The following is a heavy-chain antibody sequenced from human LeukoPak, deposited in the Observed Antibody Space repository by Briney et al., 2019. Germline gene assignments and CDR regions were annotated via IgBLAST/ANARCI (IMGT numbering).Heavy chain of an antibody. Sequence: GGSLRLSCAASGFTFSSYAMHWVRQAPGKGLEWVAVISYDGSNKYYADSVKGRFTISRDNSKNTLYLQMNSLRAEDTAVYYCARGGAGDSSGYYYVEDYWGQGALVTVSS. CDR3: ARGGAGDSSGYYYVEDY. V-gene: IGHV3-30*01. CDR1: GFTFSSYA. D-gene: IGHD3-22*01. J-gene: IGHJ4*02. CDR2: ISYDGSNK.